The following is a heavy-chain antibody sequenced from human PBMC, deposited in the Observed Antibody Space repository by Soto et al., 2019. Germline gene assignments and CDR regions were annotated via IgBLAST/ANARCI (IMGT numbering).Heavy chain of an antibody. D-gene: IGHD1-26*01. CDR3: ARLGTGPFAH. CDR2: IYFSGST. Sequence: QVQLQESGPGLVKPSETLSLTCTVSGGSISSYYWSWIRQPPGKGLEWIGDIYFSGSTNYNPSLTSRVTISVDTSKNQFSLKLSSVTAADTAVYYCARLGTGPFAHWGQGTLVTVSS. V-gene: IGHV4-59*08. J-gene: IGHJ4*02. CDR1: GGSISSYY.